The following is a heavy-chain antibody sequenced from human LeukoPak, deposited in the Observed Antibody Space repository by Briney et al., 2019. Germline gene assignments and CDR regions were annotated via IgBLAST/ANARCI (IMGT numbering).Heavy chain of an antibody. V-gene: IGHV4-4*07. J-gene: IGHJ5*02. Sequence: SETLSLTCTVSGGSISSYYWSWIRQPAGKGLEWIGRIYTSGSTNYNPSLKSRVTMSVDTSKNQFSLKLSSVTAADTAVYYCARGRHCSGGSCYVNWFDPWGQGTLVTVSS. D-gene: IGHD2-15*01. CDR1: GGSISSYY. CDR3: ARGRHCSGGSCYVNWFDP. CDR2: IYTSGST.